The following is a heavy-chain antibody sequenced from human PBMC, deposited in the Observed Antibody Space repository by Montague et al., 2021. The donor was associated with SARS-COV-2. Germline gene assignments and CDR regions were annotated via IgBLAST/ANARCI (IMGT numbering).Heavy chain of an antibody. D-gene: IGHD3-22*01. Sequence: SETLSLTCTVSGGSIRSSSHYWGWLRQPPGRGLQWIGNISYTGSTYYNPSLKSRVTISRDTSKNQFSLKLSSVTAADTAVYYCARQYYYDDNGFPAYDYWGRGTLVTVSS. CDR3: ARQYYYDDNGFPAYDY. J-gene: IGHJ4*02. V-gene: IGHV4-39*01. CDR2: ISYTGST. CDR1: GGSIRSSSHY.